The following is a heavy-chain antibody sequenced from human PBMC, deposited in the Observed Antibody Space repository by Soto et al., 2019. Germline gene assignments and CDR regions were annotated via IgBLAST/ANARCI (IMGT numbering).Heavy chain of an antibody. Sequence: EVQLVQSGGGFVQPGESLRLSCAASGFRFNMYSMNWVRQAPGKGLEWVSFISSSSAAIYYTDSVKGRFTISRDNARNSMYLQMNSLRDEETGAYYCAKTDDRSGHYYGAFGIWGQGTLVTVSS. D-gene: IGHD3-22*01. CDR1: GFRFNMYS. CDR2: ISSSSAAI. J-gene: IGHJ3*02. V-gene: IGHV3-48*02. CDR3: AKTDDRSGHYYGAFGI.